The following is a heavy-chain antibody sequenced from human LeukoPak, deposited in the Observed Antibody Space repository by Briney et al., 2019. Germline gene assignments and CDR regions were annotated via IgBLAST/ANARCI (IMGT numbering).Heavy chain of an antibody. CDR2: ISAYNGNT. V-gene: IGHV1-18*01. D-gene: IGHD3-10*01. CDR3: ARDHRLVRGVITAMGY. CDR1: GYTFTSYG. Sequence: GASVKVSCKASGYTFTSYGISWVRQAPGQGLEWMGWISAYNGNTNYAQKLQGRVTMTTDTSTSTAYMELRSLRSDDTAVYYCARDHRLVRGVITAMGYWGQGTLVTVSS. J-gene: IGHJ4*02.